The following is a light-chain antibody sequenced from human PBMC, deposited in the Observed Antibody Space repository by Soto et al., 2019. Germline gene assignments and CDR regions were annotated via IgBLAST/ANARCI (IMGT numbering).Light chain of an antibody. CDR3: QQSYSSPRT. V-gene: IGKV1-39*01. Sequence: IQMTQSPSSLSASVGDRVTITCRASQIISNYGNGDHQQPGKAPELLIYLASSLQSGVPSRFSGSGSGTDFTLTISSLQPEDFATYYCQQSYSSPRTFGQGTKVDIK. J-gene: IGKJ1*01. CDR2: LAS. CDR1: QIISNY.